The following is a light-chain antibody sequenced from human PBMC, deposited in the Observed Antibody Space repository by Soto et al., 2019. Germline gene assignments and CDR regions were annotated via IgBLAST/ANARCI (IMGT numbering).Light chain of an antibody. Sequence: EIVMTQSPATLSVSPGERATLSCRASQSVSSNLAWYQQKPGQAPRLLIYGASTRPTGIPARFSGSGSGTEFTLTISSLQSEDFSVYYCQQYNNWTPLTFGQGTKVEIK. J-gene: IGKJ1*01. V-gene: IGKV3D-15*01. CDR1: QSVSSN. CDR2: GAS. CDR3: QQYNNWTPLT.